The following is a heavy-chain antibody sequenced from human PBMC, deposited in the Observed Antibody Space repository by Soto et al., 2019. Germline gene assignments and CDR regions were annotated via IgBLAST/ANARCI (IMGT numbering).Heavy chain of an antibody. V-gene: IGHV3-7*04. Sequence: GGSLRLSCAASGFTFSSYWMSLVRQAPGKGLEWVANIKQDGSEKYYVDSVKGRFTISRDNAKNSLYLQMNSLRAEDTAVYYCARDPNIVVVPAATYYYYGMDVWGQGTTVTVSS. D-gene: IGHD2-2*01. CDR1: GFTFSSYW. CDR2: IKQDGSEK. J-gene: IGHJ6*02. CDR3: ARDPNIVVVPAATYYYYGMDV.